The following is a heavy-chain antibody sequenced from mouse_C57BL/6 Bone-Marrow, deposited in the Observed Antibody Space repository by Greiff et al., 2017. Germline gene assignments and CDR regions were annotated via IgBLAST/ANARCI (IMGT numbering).Heavy chain of an antibody. CDR1: GFNIKDDY. CDR2: IDPENGDT. Sequence: VQLKESGAELVRPGASVKLSCTASGFNIKDDYMHWVKQRPEQGLEWIGWIDPENGDTEYASKFQGKATITADTSSNTAYLQLSSLTSEDTAVYYCTTTNWVFAYWGQGTLVTVSA. J-gene: IGHJ3*01. D-gene: IGHD4-1*01. V-gene: IGHV14-4*01. CDR3: TTTNWVFAY.